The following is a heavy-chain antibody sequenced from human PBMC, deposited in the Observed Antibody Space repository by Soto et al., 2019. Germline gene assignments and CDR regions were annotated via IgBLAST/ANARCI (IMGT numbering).Heavy chain of an antibody. V-gene: IGHV1-18*01. J-gene: IGHJ5*02. Sequence: QVQLLQSGAEVTKPGASVKVSCKASGYTFTSYGISWVRQAPGQGLEWMGWISAYNGNTSYAQKLQGRVTMTTDTPTSTAYMELRSLGSDDTGVNYCARDGGVQARCDPWGQGTLVTVSS. CDR2: ISAYNGNT. D-gene: IGHD2-8*02. CDR1: GYTFTSYG. CDR3: ARDGGVQARCDP.